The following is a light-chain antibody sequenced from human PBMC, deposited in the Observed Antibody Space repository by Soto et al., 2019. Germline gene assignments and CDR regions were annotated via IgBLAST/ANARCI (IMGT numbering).Light chain of an antibody. J-gene: IGLJ1*01. CDR2: YNN. CDR3: AAWDDSLKGYV. CDR1: RSNIGDNT. Sequence: QSVLTQSPSASGAPGQRVTLSCSGSRSNIGDNTVLWYQHLSGTAPKLLIFYNNQRPAGVPDRFSGSKSGTSASLAISGLQSDDEADYYCAAWDDSLKGYVFGAGTNLTVL. V-gene: IGLV1-44*01.